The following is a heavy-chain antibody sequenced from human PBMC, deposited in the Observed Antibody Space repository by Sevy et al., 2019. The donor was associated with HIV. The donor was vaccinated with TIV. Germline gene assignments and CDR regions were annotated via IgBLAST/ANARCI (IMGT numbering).Heavy chain of an antibody. D-gene: IGHD3-22*01. Sequence: GGSLRLSCAASGFTFSNYGMHWVRQAPGKGLEWVAMISSDGSNKYSAGSVKGRFTISRDNSKNTLYLQMNSLRAEDTAVYYCARQRATFDYDSSLNYWGQGTLLTVSS. CDR3: ARQRATFDYDSSLNY. CDR2: ISSDGSNK. CDR1: GFTFSNYG. V-gene: IGHV3-30*03. J-gene: IGHJ4*02.